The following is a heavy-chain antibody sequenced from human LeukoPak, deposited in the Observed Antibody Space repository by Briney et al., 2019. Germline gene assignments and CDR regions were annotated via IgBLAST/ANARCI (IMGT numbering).Heavy chain of an antibody. Sequence: ASVKVSCKASGYTFTSYDINWVRQAPGQGLEWMGWINPNSGGTNYAQKFQGWVTMTRDTSISTAYMELSRLRSDDTAVYYCARGGLTYSGSYFNPPTDWGQGTLVTVSS. J-gene: IGHJ4*02. V-gene: IGHV1-2*04. CDR2: INPNSGGT. CDR1: GYTFTSYD. D-gene: IGHD1-26*01. CDR3: ARGGLTYSGSYFNPPTD.